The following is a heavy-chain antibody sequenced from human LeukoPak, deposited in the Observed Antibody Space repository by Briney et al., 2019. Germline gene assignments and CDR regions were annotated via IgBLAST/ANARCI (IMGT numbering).Heavy chain of an antibody. CDR2: ISGSGDNT. CDR3: AREDSSGYYYVGY. J-gene: IGHJ4*02. CDR1: GFTFSSYA. D-gene: IGHD3-22*01. V-gene: IGHV3-23*01. Sequence: GGSLRLSCVVSGFTFSSYAMSWVRQAPGKGLEWVSGISGSGDNTYYADSVKGRFTISTDNSKNTLYVQMNSLGTEDTAAYYCAREDSSGYYYVGYWGQGTLVTVSS.